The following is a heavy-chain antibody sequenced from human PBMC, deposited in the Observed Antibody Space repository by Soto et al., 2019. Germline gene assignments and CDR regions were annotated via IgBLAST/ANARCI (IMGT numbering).Heavy chain of an antibody. J-gene: IGHJ4*02. D-gene: IGHD3-16*01. V-gene: IGHV3-30*03. CDR1: GFTFSSYG. Sequence: PGGSLRLSCAASGFTFSSYGMHWVRQAPGKGLEWVAVISYDGSNKYYADSVKGRFTISRDNSKNTLYLQMNSLRAEDTAVYYCAGSRALQSPVWVYSGPGTLVTVSS. CDR3: AGSRALQSPVWVY. CDR2: ISYDGSNK.